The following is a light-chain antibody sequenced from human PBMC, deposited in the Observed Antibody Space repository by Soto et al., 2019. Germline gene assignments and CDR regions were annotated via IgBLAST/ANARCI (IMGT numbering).Light chain of an antibody. Sequence: EIVLTQSPATLSLSPGERDTLSCRASQSVSRYLAWYQQKPGQPPRLLIYDASTRATGIPARFSGRGSVTDFTLTISNREPEDLAVYFCQQHSNWPPVTFGGGTKVEIK. CDR3: QQHSNWPPVT. CDR2: DAS. V-gene: IGKV3-11*01. J-gene: IGKJ4*01. CDR1: QSVSRY.